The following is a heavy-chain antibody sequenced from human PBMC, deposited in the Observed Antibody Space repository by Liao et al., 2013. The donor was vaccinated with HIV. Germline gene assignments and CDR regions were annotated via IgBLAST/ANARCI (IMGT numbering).Heavy chain of an antibody. CDR3: ARDTNWGGCDF. CDR1: GGSFSGYY. D-gene: IGHD7-27*01. J-gene: IGHJ4*02. CDR2: INHSGST. V-gene: IGHV4-34*01. Sequence: QVQLQQWGAGLLKPSETLSLTCAVYGGSFSGYYWSWIRQPPGKGLEWIGEINHSGSTNYNPSLKSRVTISVDTSKNQFSLKVSSVTAADTAVYYCARDTNWGGCDFWGQGTLVTVSS.